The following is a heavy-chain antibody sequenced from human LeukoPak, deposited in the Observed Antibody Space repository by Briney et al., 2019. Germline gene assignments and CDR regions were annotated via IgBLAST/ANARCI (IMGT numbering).Heavy chain of an antibody. J-gene: IGHJ4*02. CDR2: IIPSNNHA. CDR1: GYTFTNYY. Sequence: ASVKVSCKTSGYTFTNYYMHWVRQAPGQGLEWMGKIIPSNNHASHAQKFQGRVTMTSDTSTSTVHMELSSLGSDDTALYYCAKDGGNFGDNNYWGQGTLVTVSS. D-gene: IGHD4-23*01. V-gene: IGHV1-46*01. CDR3: AKDGGNFGDNNY.